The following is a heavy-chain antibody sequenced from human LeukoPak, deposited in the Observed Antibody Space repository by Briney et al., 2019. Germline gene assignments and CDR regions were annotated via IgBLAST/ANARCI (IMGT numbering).Heavy chain of an antibody. V-gene: IGHV1-8*01. CDR3: ARDTNRYCGGDCYSHDY. CDR2: MNPNSGNT. CDR1: GYTFTSYD. Sequence: GASVKVSCKASGYTFTSYDINWVRQATGQGLEWMGWMNPNSGNTDYAQKFQGRVTMTRDTSISTAYMELSRLRSDDTAVYYCARDTNRYCGGDCYSHDYWGQGTLVTVSS. J-gene: IGHJ4*02. D-gene: IGHD2-21*02.